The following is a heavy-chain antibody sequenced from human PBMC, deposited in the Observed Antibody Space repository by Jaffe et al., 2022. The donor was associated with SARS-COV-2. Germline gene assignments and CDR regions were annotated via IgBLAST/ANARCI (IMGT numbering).Heavy chain of an antibody. V-gene: IGHV1-18*01. CDR1: GYTFSNYG. D-gene: IGHD5-12*01. CDR2: ISAYNGNT. Sequence: QVQLVQSGAEVKKPGASVKVSCKTSGYTFSNYGISWVRQAPGQGLEWMGWISAYNGNTNYAQRLQGRVTMTTDTSTSTAHMELRSLRFDDTAVYFCATWGVEDQEERGRRRHTVATLRAFDIWGQGTMVTVSS. CDR3: ATWGVEDQEERGRRRHTVATLRAFDI. J-gene: IGHJ3*02.